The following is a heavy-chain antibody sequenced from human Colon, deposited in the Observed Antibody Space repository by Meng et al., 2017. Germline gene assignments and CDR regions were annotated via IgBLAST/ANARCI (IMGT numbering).Heavy chain of an antibody. D-gene: IGHD6-13*01. CDR2: INPSGGST. V-gene: IGHV1-46*01. CDR1: GYTFTSYY. J-gene: IGHJ6*02. Sequence: ASVKVSCKASGYTFTSYYMHWVRQAPGQGLEWMGIINPSGGSTSYAQKFQGRVTMTRDTSTSTVYMELSSLRSEDTAVYYCARAGYSSSWSGYGMDVWGQGTTVTVSS. CDR3: ARAGYSSSWSGYGMDV.